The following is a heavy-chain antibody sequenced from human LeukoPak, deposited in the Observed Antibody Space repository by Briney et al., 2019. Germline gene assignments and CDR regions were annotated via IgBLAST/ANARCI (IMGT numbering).Heavy chain of an antibody. CDR2: ISGSGSST. CDR1: GFTFSSYA. CDR3: AKDRCSGGSCYYFDY. J-gene: IGHJ4*02. D-gene: IGHD2-15*01. Sequence: PGGSLRLSCAASGFTFSSYAMSWVRQAPGKGLEWVSAISGSGSSTYYADSVKGRFTISRDNSKNTLYLQMNSLRAEDTAVYYCAKDRCSGGSCYYFDYWGQGTLVTVSS. V-gene: IGHV3-23*01.